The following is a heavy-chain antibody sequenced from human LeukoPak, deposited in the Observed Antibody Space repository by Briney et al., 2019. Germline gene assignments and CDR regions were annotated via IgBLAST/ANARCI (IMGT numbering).Heavy chain of an antibody. CDR3: AKDFRGHSSGYGDAFDI. CDR2: VSPYNGNT. J-gene: IGHJ3*02. CDR1: GYTFTSYG. V-gene: IGHV1-18*01. D-gene: IGHD3-22*01. Sequence: ASVKVSCKASGYTFTSYGINWVRQAPGQGLEWMGWVSPYNGNTNYAQKLQGRVSMTSDTSTSTAYMELRSLRSDDTAVYYCAKDFRGHSSGYGDAFDIWGQGTMVTVSS.